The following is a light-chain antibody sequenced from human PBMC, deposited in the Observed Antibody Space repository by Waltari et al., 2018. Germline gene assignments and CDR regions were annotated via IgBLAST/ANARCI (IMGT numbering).Light chain of an antibody. Sequence: DIVLTQSPGTLSLSPGERAPLSCRASQTVDKNYLAWYQQKPGQAPRLLIYDASSRATGIPDRFSGSGSGTDFTLTISRLEPEDFAMYYCQQCSTPPLTFGGGTKVEIK. CDR1: QTVDKNY. CDR2: DAS. V-gene: IGKV3-20*01. J-gene: IGKJ4*01. CDR3: QQCSTPPLT.